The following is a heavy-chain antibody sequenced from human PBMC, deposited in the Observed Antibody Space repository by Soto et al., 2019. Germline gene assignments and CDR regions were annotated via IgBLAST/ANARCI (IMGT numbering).Heavy chain of an antibody. CDR1: GGTFSSYA. CDR3: ARVLGYCSSTSCYGGFDY. D-gene: IGHD2-2*01. V-gene: IGHV1-69*13. Sequence: GASVKVSCKASGGTFSSYAISWVRQAPVQGLEWVGGIIPIFGTANYAQKFQGRVTITADESTSTAYMELSSLRSEDTAVYYCARVLGYCSSTSCYGGFDYWGQGTLVTVSS. J-gene: IGHJ4*02. CDR2: IIPIFGTA.